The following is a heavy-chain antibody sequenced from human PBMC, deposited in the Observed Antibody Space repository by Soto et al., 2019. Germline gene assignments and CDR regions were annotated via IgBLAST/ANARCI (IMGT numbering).Heavy chain of an antibody. CDR3: AKGDAFFRFPGGYGTGDYFDY. V-gene: IGHV3-23*01. CDR1: GFTFSSYA. CDR2: ISGSGGST. Sequence: GGSLRLSCAASGFTFSSYAMSWVRQAPGKGLEWVSAISGSGGSTYYADSVKGRFTISRDNSKNTLYLQMNSLRAEDTAVYYCAKGDAFFRFPGGYGTGDYFDYWGQGTLVTVSS. D-gene: IGHD5-18*01. J-gene: IGHJ4*02.